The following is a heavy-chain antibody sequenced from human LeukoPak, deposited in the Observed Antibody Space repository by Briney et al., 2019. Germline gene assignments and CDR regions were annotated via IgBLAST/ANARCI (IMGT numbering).Heavy chain of an antibody. CDR2: IYSGGTT. Sequence: GGSLRLSCAASGFTFSSYWMSWVRQAPGKGLEWVSVIYSGGTTYYADSVKGRFTISRDNAKNTLSLQMNSLRDDDTAVYYCARAGASGWYAAGWFDPWGQGTLVTVSS. CDR1: GFTFSSYW. D-gene: IGHD6-19*01. J-gene: IGHJ5*02. V-gene: IGHV3-66*01. CDR3: ARAGASGWYAAGWFDP.